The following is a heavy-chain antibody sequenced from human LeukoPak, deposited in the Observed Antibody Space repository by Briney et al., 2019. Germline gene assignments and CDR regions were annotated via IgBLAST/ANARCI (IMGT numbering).Heavy chain of an antibody. Sequence: PSETLSLTCAVYGGSFSGYYWSWIRQPPGKGLEWIGEINHSGSTNYNPSLKSQVTISVDTSKNQFSLKLSSVTAADTAVYYCAREPPYYGDFPRRAFDIWGQGTMVTVSS. CDR3: AREPPYYGDFPRRAFDI. V-gene: IGHV4-34*01. J-gene: IGHJ3*02. CDR1: GGSFSGYY. D-gene: IGHD4-17*01. CDR2: INHSGST.